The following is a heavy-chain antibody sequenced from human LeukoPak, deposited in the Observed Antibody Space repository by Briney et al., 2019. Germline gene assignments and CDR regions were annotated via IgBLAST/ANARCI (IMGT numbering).Heavy chain of an antibody. D-gene: IGHD5-12*01. J-gene: IGHJ4*02. CDR3: VREGGYDPFED. CDR2: IDNDGSSA. V-gene: IGHV3-74*01. CDR1: GITFSYYW. Sequence: PGGSLRLSCVASGITFSYYWMHWVRQAPGKGLVWVSRIDNDGSSATYADSVKGQFTISRDNAKNTLYLQMNSLRAEDTAVYYCVREGGYDPFEDWGQGTLVTVSS.